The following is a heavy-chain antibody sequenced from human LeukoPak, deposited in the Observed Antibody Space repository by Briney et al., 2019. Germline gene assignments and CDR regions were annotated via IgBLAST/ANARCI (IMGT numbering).Heavy chain of an antibody. CDR1: GFXFSNYG. V-gene: IGHV3-21*01. D-gene: IGHD3-22*01. CDR2: ISSSSSYI. CDR3: ARDTGEDDSSGYYYYWYGMDV. J-gene: IGHJ6*02. Sequence: GSLRLSCAASGFXFSNYGMDWVRQAPGKGLEWVSFISSSSSYIYYADSVKGRFTISRDNAKNSLYLQMNSLRAEDTAVYYCARDTGEDDSSGYYYYWYGMDVWGQGTTVTVSS.